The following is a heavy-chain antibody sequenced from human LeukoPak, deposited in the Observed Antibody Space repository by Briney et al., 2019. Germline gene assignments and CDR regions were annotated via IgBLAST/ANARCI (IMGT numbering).Heavy chain of an antibody. J-gene: IGHJ6*02. CDR2: INPNSGGT. Sequence: ASVKVSCKASEYTFTGYYMHWVRQAPGQGLEWMGRINPNSGGTNYAQKFQGRVTMTRDTSISTAYMELSRLRSDDTAVYYCARLRALLRSCCGMDVWGQGTTVTVSS. V-gene: IGHV1-2*06. CDR3: ARLRALLRSCCGMDV. CDR1: EYTFTGYY. D-gene: IGHD5/OR15-5a*01.